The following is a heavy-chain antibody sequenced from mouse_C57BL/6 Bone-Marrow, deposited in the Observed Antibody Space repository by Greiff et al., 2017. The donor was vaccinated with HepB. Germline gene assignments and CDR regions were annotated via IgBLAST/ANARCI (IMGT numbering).Heavy chain of an antibody. Sequence: QVHVKQSGAELVRPGTSVKMSCKASGYTFTNYWIGWAKQRPGHGLEWIGDIYPGGGYTNYNEKFKGKATLTADKSSSTAYMQFSSLTSEDSAIYYCARGGVTTLFFDYWGQGTTLTVSS. CDR3: ARGGVTTLFFDY. D-gene: IGHD2-2*01. V-gene: IGHV1-63*01. CDR1: GYTFTNYW. CDR2: IYPGGGYT. J-gene: IGHJ2*01.